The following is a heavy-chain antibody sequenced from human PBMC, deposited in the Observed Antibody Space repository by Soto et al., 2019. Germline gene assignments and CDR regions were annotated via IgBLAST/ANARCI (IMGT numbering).Heavy chain of an antibody. CDR1: GFTFSSYA. Sequence: GGSLRLSCAASGFTFSSYAMSWVRQAPGKGLEWVSAISGSGGSTYYADSVKGRFTISRDNSKNTLYLQMDSLRAGDTAVYYCAKETLAARSPMDVWGQGTTVTVSS. CDR2: ISGSGGST. CDR3: AKETLAARSPMDV. D-gene: IGHD6-6*01. V-gene: IGHV3-23*01. J-gene: IGHJ6*02.